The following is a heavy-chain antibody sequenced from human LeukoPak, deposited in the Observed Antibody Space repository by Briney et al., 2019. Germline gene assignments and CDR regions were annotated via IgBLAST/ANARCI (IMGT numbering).Heavy chain of an antibody. CDR3: AKATGNLGN. V-gene: IGHV3-21*04. D-gene: IGHD1-1*01. Sequence: GGSLRLSCAASGFTFSSYSMNWVRQAPGKGLEWVSSISSSSSYIYYADSVKGRFTISRDNSKNTLYVQMNSLTAEDTAIYYCAKATGNLGNWGQGTLVTVSS. CDR1: GFTFSSYS. J-gene: IGHJ4*02. CDR2: ISSSSSYI.